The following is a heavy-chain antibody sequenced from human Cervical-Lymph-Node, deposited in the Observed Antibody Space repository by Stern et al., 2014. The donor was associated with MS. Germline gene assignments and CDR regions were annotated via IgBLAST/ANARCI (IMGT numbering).Heavy chain of an antibody. CDR3: ARGELKEGLVRGMDV. J-gene: IGHJ6*02. V-gene: IGHV1-69*01. Sequence: VQLVESGAEVKKPGASVKVSCKASGGTFSSYAISWGRQAPGQGLEGMGGIIPIFGTANYAQKFQGRVTITADESTSTAYMELSSLRSEDTAVYYCARGELKEGLVRGMDVWGQGTTVTVSS. CDR2: IIPIFGTA. CDR1: GGTFSSYA. D-gene: IGHD1-26*01.